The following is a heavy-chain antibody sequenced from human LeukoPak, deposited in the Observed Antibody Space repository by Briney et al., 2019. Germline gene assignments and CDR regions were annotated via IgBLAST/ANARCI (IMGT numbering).Heavy chain of an antibody. J-gene: IGHJ3*02. CDR2: IIPIFGTA. Sequence: ASVKVSCKASGGTFSSYAISWVRQAPGQGLEWMGGIIPIFGTANYAQKFQGRVTITADKSTSTAYMELSSLRSEDTAVYYCARWKLGTLGAFDIWGQGTMVTVSS. CDR3: ARWKLGTLGAFDI. CDR1: GGTFSSYA. V-gene: IGHV1-69*06. D-gene: IGHD3-16*01.